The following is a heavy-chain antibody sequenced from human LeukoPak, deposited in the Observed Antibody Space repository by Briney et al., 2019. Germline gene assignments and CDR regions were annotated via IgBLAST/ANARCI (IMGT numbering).Heavy chain of an antibody. CDR1: GFTFSSYG. Sequence: GGSLRLSCAASGFTFSSYGMHWVRQAPGKGLEWVAYIQNDGSNEQYADSVKGRFSISRDSSKNILYLQMNSLRAEDTAMYYCAKDRCSNGIGCYYYYMDVWGKGTTVTISS. D-gene: IGHD2-8*01. J-gene: IGHJ6*03. V-gene: IGHV3-30*02. CDR3: AKDRCSNGIGCYYYYMDV. CDR2: IQNDGSNE.